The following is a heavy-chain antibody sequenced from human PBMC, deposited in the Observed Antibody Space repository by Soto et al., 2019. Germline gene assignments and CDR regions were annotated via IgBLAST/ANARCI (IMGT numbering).Heavy chain of an antibody. CDR2: ISAYNGNT. J-gene: IGHJ3*02. CDR3: ARGGYDSSGYYYGAFDI. Sequence: ASVKVSCKASGYTFTSYGISWVRQAPGQGLERMGWISAYNGNTNYAQKLQGRVTMTTDTSTSTAYMELRSLRSDDTAVYYCARGGYDSSGYYYGAFDIWGQGTMVTVSS. CDR1: GYTFTSYG. D-gene: IGHD3-22*01. V-gene: IGHV1-18*01.